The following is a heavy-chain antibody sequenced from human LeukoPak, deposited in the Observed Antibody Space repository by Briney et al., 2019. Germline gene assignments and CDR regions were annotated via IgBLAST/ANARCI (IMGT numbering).Heavy chain of an antibody. CDR2: ISYDGSNK. Sequence: GGSLRLSCAASGFTFSSYAMHWVRQAPGKGLEWVAVISYDGSNKYYADSVKGRFTISRDNSKNTLYLQMNSLRAEDTAVYYCAKPYFVAKSSLPYYYDSSGHQVDYWGQGTLVTVSS. CDR1: GFTFSSYA. D-gene: IGHD3-22*01. J-gene: IGHJ4*02. CDR3: AKPYFVAKSSLPYYYDSSGHQVDY. V-gene: IGHV3-30*18.